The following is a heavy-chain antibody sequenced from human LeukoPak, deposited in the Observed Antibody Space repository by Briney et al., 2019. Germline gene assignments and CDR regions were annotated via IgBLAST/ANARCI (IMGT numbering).Heavy chain of an antibody. V-gene: IGHV1-18*01. CDR3: ARDHRLTTMVRGVTHLSGWFDP. D-gene: IGHD3-10*01. CDR2: TNPDNGNT. Sequence: ASVKVSCKTSGYTFTTYGITWVRQAPGQGLEWMGWTNPDNGNTNYAQKFQGRVSITTDTSTRTAYMELRSLRSDDTAVYYCARDHRLTTMVRGVTHLSGWFDPWGQGTLVTVSS. J-gene: IGHJ5*02. CDR1: GYTFTTYG.